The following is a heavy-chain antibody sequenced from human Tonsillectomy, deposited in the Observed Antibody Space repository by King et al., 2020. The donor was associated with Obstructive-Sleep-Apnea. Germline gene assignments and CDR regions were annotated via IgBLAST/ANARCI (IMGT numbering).Heavy chain of an antibody. CDR1: GGSFSGYY. CDR2: VNHSGST. J-gene: IGHJ4*02. V-gene: IGHV4-34*01. CDR3: ARGGSSGYIY. Sequence: VQLQQWGAGLLKPSETLSLTCAVYGGSFSGYYWSWIRQPPGKGLEWIGEVNHSGSTTYNPSLKSRVTISVDKSKNQFSLILSPVTAADTAVYFCARGGSSGYIYWGQGTLVTVSS. D-gene: IGHD3-22*01.